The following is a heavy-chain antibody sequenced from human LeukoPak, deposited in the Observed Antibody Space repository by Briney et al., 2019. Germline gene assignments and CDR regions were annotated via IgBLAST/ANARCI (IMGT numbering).Heavy chain of an antibody. CDR1: GYTFTSYG. D-gene: IGHD3-22*01. J-gene: IGHJ4*02. V-gene: IGHV1-18*01. CDR2: ISAYNGNT. CDR3: ARAPDYYYDSSGPHFDY. Sequence: ASVNVSCTASGYTFTSYGISWVRQAPGQGLEWMGWISAYNGNTNYAQKLQGRVTMTTDTSTSTAYMELRSLRSDDTAVYYCARAPDYYYDSSGPHFDYWGQGTLVTVSS.